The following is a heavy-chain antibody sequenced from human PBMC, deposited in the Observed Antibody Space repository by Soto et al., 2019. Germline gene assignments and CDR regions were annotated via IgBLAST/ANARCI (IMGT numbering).Heavy chain of an antibody. Sequence: ASVKVSCKASGDTFSSYNINWVRQAPGQGLEWMGIIIPSRGSTSYAQKFQGRVTMTRDASTSTVYMELSSLRSEDTAVYYCGGSAVTADDGAFDIWGKGTMVTVSS. V-gene: IGHV1-46*01. CDR3: GGSAVTADDGAFDI. J-gene: IGHJ3*02. CDR1: GDTFSSYN. D-gene: IGHD6-19*01. CDR2: IIPSRGST.